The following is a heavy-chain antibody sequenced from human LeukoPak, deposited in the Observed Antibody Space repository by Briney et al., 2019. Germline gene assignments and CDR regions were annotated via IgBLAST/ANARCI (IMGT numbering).Heavy chain of an antibody. CDR3: ARALADYDFWSGYYADFDY. V-gene: IGHV1-18*01. J-gene: IGHJ4*02. D-gene: IGHD3-3*01. CDR2: ISAYNGNT. CDR1: GYTFTSYG. Sequence: ASVKVSCKASGYTFTSYGISWVRQAPGQGLEWMGWISAYNGNTNYAQKLQGRVTMTTDTSTSTAYMELRSLRSDDTAVYYCARALADYDFWSGYYADFDYWGQGTLVTVSS.